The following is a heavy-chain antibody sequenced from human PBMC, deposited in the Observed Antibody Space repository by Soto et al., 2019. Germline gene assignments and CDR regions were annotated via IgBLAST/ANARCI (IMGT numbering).Heavy chain of an antibody. CDR2: IYTNGTT. V-gene: IGHV4-4*07. D-gene: IGHD6-13*01. CDR3: AREAVAATGTWWFDP. J-gene: IGHJ5*02. CDR1: GGSISGYF. Sequence: PSETLSLTCTVSGGSISGYFWTWIRQPAGKGLEWIGRIYTNGTTNYHPSLKSRVTMSVDTSKHYFSLNLDYVTAADTAVYYCAREAVAATGTWWFDPWGQGTLVTVSS.